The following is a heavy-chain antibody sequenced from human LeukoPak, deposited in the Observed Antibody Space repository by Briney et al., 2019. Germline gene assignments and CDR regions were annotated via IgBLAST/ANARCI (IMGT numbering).Heavy chain of an antibody. D-gene: IGHD2-21*02. Sequence: ASVTVSCTASGYTFSSYGINWVRQAPGQGLEWMGWISVINNANTRYAQNFHGRLTMTTDTSTTTAYMELRSLRSDDTAVYYCSREFPFCGADCFSGVFDIWGQGTMVTVS. J-gene: IGHJ3*02. V-gene: IGHV1-18*01. CDR3: SREFPFCGADCFSGVFDI. CDR1: GYTFSSYG. CDR2: ISVINNANT.